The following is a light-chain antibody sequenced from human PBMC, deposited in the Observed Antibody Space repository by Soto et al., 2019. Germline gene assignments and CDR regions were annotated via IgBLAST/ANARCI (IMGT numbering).Light chain of an antibody. CDR2: GNN. J-gene: IGLJ3*02. V-gene: IGLV1-40*01. Sequence: HSVLTQPPSVSGAPGQRVTFSCTGSSSNIGAPYDVHWYQQLPGAAPKLLIYGNNNRPSGVPDRFSGSKSGTSASLAITGLQAEDEADYYCQSYDSSLSAWVFGGGTKLTVL. CDR1: SSNIGAPYD. CDR3: QSYDSSLSAWV.